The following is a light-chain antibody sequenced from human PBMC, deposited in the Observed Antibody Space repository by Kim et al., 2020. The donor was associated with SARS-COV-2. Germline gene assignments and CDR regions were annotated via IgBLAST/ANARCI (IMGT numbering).Light chain of an antibody. V-gene: IGKV3-20*01. CDR2: DAS. CDR1: QTVSSNY. J-gene: IGKJ4*01. CDR3: QQYGSSPIT. Sequence: EVVLTLSPGTLSLSPGERATLSCRASQTVSSNYLAWYQPKPGQAPRLLIYDASSRATGIPDRFSGSGSGTDFTLTISRLEPEDFAVYYCQQYGSSPITFGGGTKVDIK.